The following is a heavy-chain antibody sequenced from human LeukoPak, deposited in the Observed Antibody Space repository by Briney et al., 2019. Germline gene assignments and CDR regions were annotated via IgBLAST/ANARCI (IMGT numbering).Heavy chain of an antibody. D-gene: IGHD7-27*01. J-gene: IGHJ4*02. CDR1: RFTFSSYS. CDR2: VSPPGGGT. Sequence: PGGSLRLSCAASRFTFSSYSMNWVRQAPGKGLEWLSGVSPPGGGTYYADSVKGRFTISRDDSKNTLSLQMNSLRVEDTAVYHCARDLAWGAFDYWGQGTLVTVSS. V-gene: IGHV3-23*01. CDR3: ARDLAWGAFDY.